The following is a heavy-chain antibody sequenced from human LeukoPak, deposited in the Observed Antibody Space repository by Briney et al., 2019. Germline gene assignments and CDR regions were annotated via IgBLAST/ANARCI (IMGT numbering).Heavy chain of an antibody. CDR1: GGSISSSSYY. Sequence: SETLSLTCTVSGGSISSSSYYWGWIRQPPGKGLEWIGSIYYSGSTYYNPSLKSRVTISVDTSKSQFSLKLSSVTAADTAVYYCARDRFYCTNGVCYWDWFDPWGQGTLVTVSS. V-gene: IGHV4-39*02. D-gene: IGHD2-8*01. CDR2: IYYSGST. J-gene: IGHJ5*02. CDR3: ARDRFYCTNGVCYWDWFDP.